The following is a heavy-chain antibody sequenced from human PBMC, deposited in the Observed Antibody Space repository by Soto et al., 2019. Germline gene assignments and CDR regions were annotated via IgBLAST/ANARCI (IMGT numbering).Heavy chain of an antibody. J-gene: IGHJ4*02. Sequence: GGSLRLSCAASGFTFSSYAMSWVRQAPGKGLEWVSAISGSGGSTYYADPVKGRFTISRDNSKNTLYLQMNSLRAEDTAVYYCANQDYDFWSGYYDPYWGQGTLVTVSS. CDR1: GFTFSSYA. D-gene: IGHD3-3*01. CDR3: ANQDYDFWSGYYDPY. V-gene: IGHV3-23*01. CDR2: ISGSGGST.